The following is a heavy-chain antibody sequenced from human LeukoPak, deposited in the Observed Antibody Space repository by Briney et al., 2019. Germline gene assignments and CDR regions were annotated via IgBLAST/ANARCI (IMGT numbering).Heavy chain of an antibody. CDR1: GGSISSSSLY. CDR3: ARWFGEFPTYYFDY. J-gene: IGHJ4*02. D-gene: IGHD3-10*01. V-gene: IGHV4-39*07. CDR2: IYYTGST. Sequence: PSETLSLTCTVSGGSISSSSLYWSWIRQPPGKGLEWIGSIYYTGSTYYDPSLKSRVTISVDTSKKQFSLSLTSVTAADTAVYYCARWFGEFPTYYFDYWGQGTLVTVSS.